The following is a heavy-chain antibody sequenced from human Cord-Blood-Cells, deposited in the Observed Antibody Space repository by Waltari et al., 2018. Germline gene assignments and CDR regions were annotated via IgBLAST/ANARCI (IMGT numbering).Heavy chain of an antibody. CDR1: DGTIRRSA. Sequence: QVQLVKSGAEVKNPGSSVKVSCTASDGTIRRSAISSDRQAPGQGLEWMGGIIPIFGTANYAQKFQGRVTITADESTSTAYMELSSLRSEDTAVYYCARGGSSWYWYFDLWGRGTLVTVSS. J-gene: IGHJ2*01. D-gene: IGHD6-13*01. CDR3: ARGGSSWYWYFDL. V-gene: IGHV1-69*01. CDR2: IIPIFGTA.